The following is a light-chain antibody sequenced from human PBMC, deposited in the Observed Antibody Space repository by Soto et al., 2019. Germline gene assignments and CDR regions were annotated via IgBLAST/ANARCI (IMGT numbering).Light chain of an antibody. Sequence: QSALTQPASVSGSPGQSITISCTGTSSDVGGYNYVSWYQQHPGKSPKVMIYAVSNRPSGVSNRSSGSKSDNTASLTISWLQAEDEADYYCSSYTSSSTVVFGGGTKLTVL. V-gene: IGLV2-14*01. CDR1: SSDVGGYNY. CDR3: SSYTSSSTVV. J-gene: IGLJ2*01. CDR2: AVS.